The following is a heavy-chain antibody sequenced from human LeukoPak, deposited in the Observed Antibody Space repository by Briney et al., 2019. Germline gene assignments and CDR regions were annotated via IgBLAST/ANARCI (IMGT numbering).Heavy chain of an antibody. V-gene: IGHV4-59*04. CDR3: ATYCSVTNCHAGLDY. Sequence: SETLSLTCTVSGGSISSYFWSWIRQPPGKGLEWIGEINPSGVVHYNPSLKSRVSISIDTSKNQFSLNLNSVTAADTAIYYCATYCSVTNCHAGLDYWGQGTLVTVSS. D-gene: IGHD2-2*01. CDR1: GGSISSYF. J-gene: IGHJ4*02. CDR2: INPSGVV.